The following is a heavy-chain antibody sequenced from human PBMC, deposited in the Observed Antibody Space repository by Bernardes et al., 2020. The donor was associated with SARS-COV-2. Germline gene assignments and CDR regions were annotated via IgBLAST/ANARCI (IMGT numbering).Heavy chain of an antibody. CDR1: GFAFGTYA. J-gene: IGHJ5*02. Sequence: GGSLRLSCAASGFAFGTYAMAWFRQAPGKGLEWVSSIDSTTGRGTFYADSVEGRFAISRDNSHLFLEMNNLRVEDTAIYYCARPTMTVAHTRCFDPWGQGTLVTVSS. CDR3: ARPTMTVAHTRCFDP. CDR2: IDSTTGRGT. V-gene: IGHV3-23*01. D-gene: IGHD6-19*01.